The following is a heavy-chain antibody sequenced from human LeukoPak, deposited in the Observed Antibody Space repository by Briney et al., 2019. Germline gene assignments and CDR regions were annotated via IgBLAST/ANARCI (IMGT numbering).Heavy chain of an antibody. J-gene: IGHJ5*02. V-gene: IGHV4-59*08. CDR3: ARHRRDGAFDP. CDR1: GGSISSYY. Sequence: PSETLSLTCTVSGGSISSYYWSWIRQPPGKGLEWIGYIYYSGSTNYNPSLKSRVTISVDTSKNQFSLKLSSVTAADTAVYYCARHRRDGAFDPRGQGTLVTVSS. D-gene: IGHD3-10*01. CDR2: IYYSGST.